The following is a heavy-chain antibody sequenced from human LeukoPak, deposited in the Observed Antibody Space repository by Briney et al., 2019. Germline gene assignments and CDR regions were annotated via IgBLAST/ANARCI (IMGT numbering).Heavy chain of an antibody. CDR1: GGSISSYY. CDR3: ARQSSGWYGINY. CDR2: INHSGST. Sequence: SETLSLTCTVSGGSISSYYWSWIRQPPGKGLEWIGEINHSGSTNYNPSLKSRVTISVDTSKNQFSLKLSSVTAADTAVYYCARQSSGWYGINYWGQGTLVTVSS. J-gene: IGHJ4*02. V-gene: IGHV4-34*01. D-gene: IGHD6-19*01.